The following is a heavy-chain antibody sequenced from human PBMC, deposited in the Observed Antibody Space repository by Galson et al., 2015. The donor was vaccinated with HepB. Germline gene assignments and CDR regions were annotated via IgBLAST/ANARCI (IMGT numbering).Heavy chain of an antibody. CDR2: IYSGGST. V-gene: IGHV3-53*01. CDR3: ARPAFGRAYYFDY. CDR1: GFTVSSNY. D-gene: IGHD3/OR15-3a*01. J-gene: IGHJ4*02. Sequence: SLRLSCAASGFTVSSNYMSWVRQAPGKGLEWVSVIYSGGSTYYADSVKGRFTISRDNSKNTLYLQMNSLRAEDTAVYYCARPAFGRAYYFDYWGQGTLVTVSS.